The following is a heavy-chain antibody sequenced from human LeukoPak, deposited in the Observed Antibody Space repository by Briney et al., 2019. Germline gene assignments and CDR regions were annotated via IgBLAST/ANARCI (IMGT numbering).Heavy chain of an antibody. D-gene: IGHD3-10*01. CDR1: GFSFENYA. CDR3: GKSTVGRYNYYMDV. Sequence: PGGSLRLSCVASGFSFENYAMHWVRQAPGKGLEWVSGVSWDGNNIGYADSVKGRFTISRDNAKNSLYLQMNSLRAEDTALYYCGKSTVGRYNYYMDVWGKGTTVTVSS. V-gene: IGHV3-9*01. CDR2: VSWDGNNI. J-gene: IGHJ6*03.